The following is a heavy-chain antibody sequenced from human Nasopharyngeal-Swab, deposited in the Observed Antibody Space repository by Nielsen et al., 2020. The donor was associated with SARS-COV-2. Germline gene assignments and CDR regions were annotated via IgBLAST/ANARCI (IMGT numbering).Heavy chain of an antibody. D-gene: IGHD3-10*01. J-gene: IGHJ5*02. CDR1: GGSFSGYS. V-gene: IGHV4-34*01. Sequence: SETLSLTCAVYGGSFSGYSWSWIRRPPGKGLEWIGEINHSGSTNYNPSLKSRVTISVDTSKNQFSLKLSSVSVADTAVYYCARARRPSSMVRHRLNWFDPWGQGTLVTVSS. CDR2: INHSGST. CDR3: ARARRPSSMVRHRLNWFDP.